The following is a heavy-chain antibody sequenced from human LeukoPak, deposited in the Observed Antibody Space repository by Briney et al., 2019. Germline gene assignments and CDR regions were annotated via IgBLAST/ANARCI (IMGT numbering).Heavy chain of an antibody. V-gene: IGHV3-30*18. CDR2: ISYDGSNK. Sequence: GRSLRLSCAASGFTFSSYGMHWVRQAPGKGLEWVAVISYDGSNKYYADSVKGRFTISRDNSKNTLYLQMNSLRAEDTAVYYCAKDSAMGPLVYYYYYGMDVWGQGTTVTVSS. J-gene: IGHJ6*02. CDR3: AKDSAMGPLVYYYYYGMDV. CDR1: GFTFSSYG. D-gene: IGHD5-18*01.